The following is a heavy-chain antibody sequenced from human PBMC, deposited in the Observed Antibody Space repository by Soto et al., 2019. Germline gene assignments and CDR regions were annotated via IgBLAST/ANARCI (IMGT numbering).Heavy chain of an antibody. D-gene: IGHD6-13*01. CDR1: GYTFTSYD. J-gene: IGHJ4*02. CDR2: MNPNSGNT. CDR3: AREGSAAGTGDY. Sequence: WASVKVSCKASGYTFTSYDINWLRQATGQGFEYLGWMNPNSGNTGYVKKFQGRVTMTRDTSTSTVYMELSSLRSEDTAVYYCAREGSAAGTGDYWGQGTLVTVSS. V-gene: IGHV1-8*01.